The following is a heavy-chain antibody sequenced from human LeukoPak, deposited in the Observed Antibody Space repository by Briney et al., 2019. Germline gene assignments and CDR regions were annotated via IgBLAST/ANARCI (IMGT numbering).Heavy chain of an antibody. D-gene: IGHD2-15*01. J-gene: IGHJ4*02. CDR3: ARLGWDIVAGAAATPGYYFDY. CDR2: IIPIFGTA. V-gene: IGHV1-69*06. CDR1: GGTFSSYA. Sequence: SVKVSWKASGGTFSSYAISWVRQAAGQGLEWMGGIIPIFGTANYAQKFQGRVTITADKSTSTAYMELRSLRSDDTAVYYCARLGWDIVAGAAATPGYYFDYWGQGTLVTVSS.